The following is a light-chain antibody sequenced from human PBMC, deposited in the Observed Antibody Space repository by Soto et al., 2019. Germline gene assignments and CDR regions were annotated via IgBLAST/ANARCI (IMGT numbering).Light chain of an antibody. CDR2: AAS. J-gene: IGKJ1*01. Sequence: EIRMTLSPSTLSASVGDRVTITCLASQGISNYLAWYQQKPGKVPKLLIYAASTLQSGVPSRFSGSGSGTDFTLTISSLQPEDVATYYCQQYNSAPRTFGQGTKVDI. V-gene: IGKV1-27*01. CDR1: QGISNY. CDR3: QQYNSAPRT.